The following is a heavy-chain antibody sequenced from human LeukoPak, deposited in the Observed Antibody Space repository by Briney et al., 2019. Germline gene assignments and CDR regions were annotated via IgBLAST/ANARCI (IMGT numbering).Heavy chain of an antibody. CDR3: AKADPPAIGILRFLEWLLSSFDY. D-gene: IGHD3-3*01. V-gene: IGHV3-20*04. CDR1: GFTFDDYG. J-gene: IGHJ4*02. CDR2: ISWNGGST. Sequence: GGSLRLSCAASGFTFDDYGISWVRQVPGKGLEWVSGISWNGGSTGYADSVKGRFTISRDNSKNTLYLQMNSLRAEDTAVYYCAKADPPAIGILRFLEWLLSSFDYWGLGTLVTVSS.